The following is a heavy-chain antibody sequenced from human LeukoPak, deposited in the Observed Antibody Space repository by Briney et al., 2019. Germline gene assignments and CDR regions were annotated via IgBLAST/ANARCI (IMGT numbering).Heavy chain of an antibody. CDR2: IYPGNSDT. D-gene: IGHD2-2*01. J-gene: IGHJ4*02. Sequence: GESLKISCEGSGDRFTPYWITWVRQKPGKGLEWMGIIYPGNSDTKYSPSFQGQITISADKSINTAYLQWSSLEASDTAMYYCARRYAGARISYSDCWGQGTLVTVSS. V-gene: IGHV5-51*01. CDR1: GDRFTPYW. CDR3: ARRYAGARISYSDC.